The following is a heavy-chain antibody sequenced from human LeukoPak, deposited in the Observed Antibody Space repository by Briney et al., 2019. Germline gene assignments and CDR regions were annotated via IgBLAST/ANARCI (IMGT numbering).Heavy chain of an antibody. CDR2: ISYDGSNK. CDR3: ARGSWFGIQEPVFLEY. J-gene: IGHJ4*02. Sequence: GRSLRLSCAASGFTFSSYAMHWVRQAPGKGLEWVAVISYDGSNKYYADSVKGRFTISRDNSKNTLYLQMNSLRAEDMAVYYCARGSWFGIQEPVFLEYWGQGTLVTVSS. V-gene: IGHV3-30*04. CDR1: GFTFSSYA. D-gene: IGHD3-10*01.